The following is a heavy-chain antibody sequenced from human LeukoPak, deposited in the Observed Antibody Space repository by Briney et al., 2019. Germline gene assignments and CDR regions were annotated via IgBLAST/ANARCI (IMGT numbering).Heavy chain of an antibody. Sequence: PGGSLRLSCAASGFTFSSYGMHWVRQAPGKGLEWVAFIRYDGSNKYYADSVKGRFTISRDNSKNTLYLQMNSLRAEDTAVYYCARVVWIAAAGYFDYWGQGTLVTVSS. D-gene: IGHD6-13*01. V-gene: IGHV3-30*02. CDR1: GFTFSSYG. CDR2: IRYDGSNK. J-gene: IGHJ4*02. CDR3: ARVVWIAAAGYFDY.